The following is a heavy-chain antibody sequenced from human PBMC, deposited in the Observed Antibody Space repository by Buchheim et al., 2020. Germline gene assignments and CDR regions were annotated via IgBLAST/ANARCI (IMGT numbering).Heavy chain of an antibody. D-gene: IGHD2-15*01. CDR1: GYSFTNYW. CDR2: IYHGNSDT. CDR3: ARREYCTGGSCYNFDY. V-gene: IGHV5-51*01. Sequence: EVQLVQSGAEVKKPGESLKISCKGSGYSFTNYWLGWVRQMPGKGLEWMGSIYHGNSDTRYSPSFQGQVTISADKSISTAYLQWSSLKASDTAIYYCARREYCTGGSCYNFDYWGQGTL. J-gene: IGHJ4*02.